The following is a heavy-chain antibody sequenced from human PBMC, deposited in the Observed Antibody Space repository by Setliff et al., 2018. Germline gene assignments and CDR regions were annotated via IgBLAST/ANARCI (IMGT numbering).Heavy chain of an antibody. CDR1: GASISSGHY. J-gene: IGHJ4*02. CDR2: IYHKGRT. D-gene: IGHD2-2*01. CDR3: RLAHCNGTSCEEALDY. V-gene: IGHV4-38-2*01. Sequence: PSETLSLTCDVSGASISSGHYWGWIRQPPGKGLEWIATIYHKGRTYFNPSLQSRVTMSLDRSKNQFSLRLTSVTASDTAVYYFRLAHCNGTSCEEALDYWSQGTLVTVSS.